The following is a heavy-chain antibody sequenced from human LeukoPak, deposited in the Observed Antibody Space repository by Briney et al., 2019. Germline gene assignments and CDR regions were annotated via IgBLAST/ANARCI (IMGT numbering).Heavy chain of an antibody. D-gene: IGHD3-3*01. CDR1: GYTFTSYG. J-gene: IGHJ4*02. CDR2: ISAYNGNT. V-gene: IGHV1-18*01. Sequence: SVKVSCKASGYTFTSYGISWVRQAPGQGLEWMGWISAYNGNTNYAQKLQGRVTITRNTSISTAYMELSSLRSEDTAVYYCARGYWYYDFWSGYYRSYFDYWGQGTLVTASS. CDR3: ARGYWYYDFWSGYYRSYFDY.